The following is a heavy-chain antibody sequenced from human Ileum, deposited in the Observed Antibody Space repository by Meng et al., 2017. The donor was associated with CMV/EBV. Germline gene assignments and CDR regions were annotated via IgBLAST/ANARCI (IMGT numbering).Heavy chain of an antibody. CDR1: GGYIRSSDYY. V-gene: IGHV4-39*01. D-gene: IGHD1-14*01. CDR2: VYYSGST. CDR3: ARQIRRNIGDYFDF. J-gene: IGHJ4*02. Sequence: SGGYIRSSDYYWGWIRQPPGKGLEWIGNVYYSGSTFHNPSLKSRVTMSVDTSKNQFSLKVSSVTAADTAMYYCARQIRRNIGDYFDFWGQGTLVTVSS.